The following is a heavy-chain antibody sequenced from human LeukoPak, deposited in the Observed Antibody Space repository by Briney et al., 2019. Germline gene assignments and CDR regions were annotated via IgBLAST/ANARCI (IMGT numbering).Heavy chain of an antibody. J-gene: IGHJ4*02. CDR3: VRDIREYDF. V-gene: IGHV3-74*01. D-gene: IGHD3-10*01. Sequence: GGSLRLSCTASGFTLSNYWMHWVRQAPGKGLVWVSRINGDGSETYYADSVKGRFTSSRDNAKNTVFLQMNNLRAEDTAVYYCVRDIREYDFWGQGALVTVSS. CDR1: GFTLSNYW. CDR2: INGDGSET.